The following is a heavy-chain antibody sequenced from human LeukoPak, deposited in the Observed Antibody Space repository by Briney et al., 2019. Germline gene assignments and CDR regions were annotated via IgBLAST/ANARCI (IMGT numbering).Heavy chain of an antibody. Sequence: GGSLRLSCAASGFTFSNAWMSWVRQAPGKGLEWVGRIKSKTDGGTTDYAAPVKGRFTISRDDSKNTLYLQMNSLKTEDTAVYYCTTRISSGWSYDAFDIWGQGTMVTVSS. CDR1: GFTFSNAW. D-gene: IGHD6-19*01. J-gene: IGHJ3*02. V-gene: IGHV3-15*01. CDR3: TTRISSGWSYDAFDI. CDR2: IKSKTDGGTT.